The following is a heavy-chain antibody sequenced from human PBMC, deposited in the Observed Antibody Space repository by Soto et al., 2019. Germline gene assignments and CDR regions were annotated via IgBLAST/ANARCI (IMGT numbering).Heavy chain of an antibody. Sequence: PGESLKISCQGSGYSFTSYWISWVRQMPGKGLEWMGRIDPSDSYTNYSPSFQGHVTISADKSISTAYLQWSSLKASDTAMYYCARQDYGDYSDYYYYYGMDVWGQGTTVTVSS. J-gene: IGHJ6*02. V-gene: IGHV5-10-1*01. CDR3: ARQDYGDYSDYYYYYGMDV. CDR2: IDPSDSYT. D-gene: IGHD4-17*01. CDR1: GYSFTSYW.